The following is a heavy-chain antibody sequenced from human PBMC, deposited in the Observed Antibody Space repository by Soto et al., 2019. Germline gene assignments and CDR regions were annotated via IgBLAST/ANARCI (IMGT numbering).Heavy chain of an antibody. Sequence: QVQLVESGGGVVQPGRSLRLSCAASGFTFSSYAMHWVRQAPGKGLEWVAVISYDGSNKYYADSVKGRFTISRDNSKTTLYLQMNSLRAEDTAVYYCARGGRLRFADYWGQGTLVTVSS. CDR3: ARGGRLRFADY. J-gene: IGHJ4*02. CDR1: GFTFSSYA. V-gene: IGHV3-30-3*01. CDR2: ISYDGSNK. D-gene: IGHD5-12*01.